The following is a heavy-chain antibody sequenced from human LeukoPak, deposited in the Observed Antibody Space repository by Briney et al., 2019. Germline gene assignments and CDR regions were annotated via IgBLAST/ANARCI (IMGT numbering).Heavy chain of an antibody. CDR3: ASGDSYEWFGQYYFDY. D-gene: IGHD3-10*01. Sequence: GGSLRLSCAASGFTFSSYEMNWVRQAPGKGLEWVSYISSSGSTIYYADSVKGRFTISRDNAKNSLYLQMNSLRAEDTAVYYCASGDSYEWFGQYYFDYWGQGTLVTVSS. J-gene: IGHJ4*02. CDR2: ISSSGSTI. V-gene: IGHV3-48*03. CDR1: GFTFSSYE.